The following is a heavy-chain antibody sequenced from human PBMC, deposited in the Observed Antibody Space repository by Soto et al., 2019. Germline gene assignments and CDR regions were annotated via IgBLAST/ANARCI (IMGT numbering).Heavy chain of an antibody. D-gene: IGHD6-13*01. Sequence: QIQLVQSGGEVRTPGASVKVSCKASGYTFSSYGITWVRQAPGQGLEWLGWINPSSDETNYAQKFQGRVTVTTDTSTTTGYMELRNLTFDDTAVYYCARDWYPRFDPWGQGTLVTVSS. CDR1: GYTFSSYG. CDR2: INPSSDET. J-gene: IGHJ5*02. CDR3: ARDWYPRFDP. V-gene: IGHV1-18*01.